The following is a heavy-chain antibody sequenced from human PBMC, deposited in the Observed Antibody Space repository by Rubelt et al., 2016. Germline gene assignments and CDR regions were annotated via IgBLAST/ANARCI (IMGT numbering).Heavy chain of an antibody. Sequence: EVQLLESGGDLVQPGGSLRLSCAASGFTFSNYAMTWVRQAPGKGLEWVANIKQDETERYYVDSVKGRFTLSRDNAKNSLFLQMCSLRAEDTAVYHCARGPFTVIYLWGQGTLVTVSS. J-gene: IGHJ5*02. D-gene: IGHD2-21*01. V-gene: IGHV3-7*04. CDR2: IKQDETER. CDR1: GFTFSNYA. CDR3: ARGPFTVIYL.